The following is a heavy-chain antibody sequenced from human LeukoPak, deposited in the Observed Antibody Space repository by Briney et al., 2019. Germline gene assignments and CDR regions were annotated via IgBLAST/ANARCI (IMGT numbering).Heavy chain of an antibody. CDR2: ISYDGSNK. J-gene: IGHJ4*02. D-gene: IGHD3-9*01. CDR1: GYTFSSYG. Sequence: GGSLRLSCAASGYTFSSYGMHWVRQAPGKGLEWVAVISYDGSNKYYADSVKGRFTISRDNSKNTLYLQMNSLRAEDTAVYYCAKVAFLLRYFDWLLPTVDFDYWGQGTLVTVSS. CDR3: AKVAFLLRYFDWLLPTVDFDY. V-gene: IGHV3-30*18.